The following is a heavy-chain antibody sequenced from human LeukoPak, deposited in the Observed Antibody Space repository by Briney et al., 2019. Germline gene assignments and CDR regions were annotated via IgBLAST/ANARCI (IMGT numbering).Heavy chain of an antibody. CDR3: ARVPNSGWYYFDY. D-gene: IGHD6-19*01. CDR1: GGSISSYY. CDR2: IYYSGST. Sequence: LSETLSLTCTVSGGSISSYYWSWIRQPPGKGLEWIGYIYYSGSTSYNPSLKSRVTISVGTSKNQFSLKLSSVTAADTAVYYCARVPNSGWYYFDYWGQGTLVTVSS. V-gene: IGHV4-59*01. J-gene: IGHJ4*02.